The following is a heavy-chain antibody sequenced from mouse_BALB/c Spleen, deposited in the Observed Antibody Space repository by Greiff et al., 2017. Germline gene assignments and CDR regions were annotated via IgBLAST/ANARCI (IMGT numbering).Heavy chain of an antibody. CDR3: ARYPGSSYVNYFDY. J-gene: IGHJ2*01. V-gene: IGHV1-14*01. Sequence: EVKLVESGPELVKPGASVKMSCKASGYTFTSYVMHWVKQKPGQGLEWIGYINPYNDGTKYNEKFKGKATLTSDKSSSTAYMELSSLTSEDSAVYYCARYPGSSYVNYFDYWGQGTTLTVSS. D-gene: IGHD1-1*01. CDR2: INPYNDGT. CDR1: GYTFTSYV.